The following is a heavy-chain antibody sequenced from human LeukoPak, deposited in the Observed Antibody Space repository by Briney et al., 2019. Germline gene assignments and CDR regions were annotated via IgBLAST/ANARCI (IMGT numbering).Heavy chain of an antibody. V-gene: IGHV3-48*04. Sequence: AGGSLRLSCAASGFTFSSYSMNWVRQAPGKGLEWVSYISRSGSMIYYADSVKGRFTISRDNAKNSLYLQMNSLRAEDTAVYYCARDKVQLATPDFYYSYYMDVWGKGTTVTVSS. CDR1: GFTFSSYS. CDR2: ISRSGSMI. J-gene: IGHJ6*03. CDR3: ARDKVQLATPDFYYSYYMDV. D-gene: IGHD6-13*01.